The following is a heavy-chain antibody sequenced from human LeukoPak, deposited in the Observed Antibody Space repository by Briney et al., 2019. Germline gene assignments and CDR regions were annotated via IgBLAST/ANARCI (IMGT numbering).Heavy chain of an antibody. CDR1: GLAFSDYY. CDR2: IRSSGTTT. V-gene: IGHV3-11*04. CDR3: ARDRGAVTDVFDY. Sequence: KPGGTLRLSCVASGLAFSDYYMSWIRQAPGKGLEWVSYIRSSGTTTHYADSVKGRFTISRDNAKNSLYLQMNSLRAEDTAVYYCARDRGAVTDVFDYWGQGTLVTVSS. J-gene: IGHJ4*02. D-gene: IGHD6-19*01.